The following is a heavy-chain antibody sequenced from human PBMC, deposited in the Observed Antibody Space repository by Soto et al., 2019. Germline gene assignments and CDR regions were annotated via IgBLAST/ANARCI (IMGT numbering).Heavy chain of an antibody. J-gene: IGHJ4*02. CDR3: ARGVTMVTTIDY. Sequence: PSETLSLTCAVSGGSISSGGYSWSWIRQPPGKGLEWIGYIYHSGSTYYNPSLKSRVTISVDRSKNQFSLKLSSVTAADTAVYYCARGVTMVTTIDYWGQGTLVTVSS. CDR2: IYHSGST. V-gene: IGHV4-30-2*01. CDR1: GGSISSGGYS. D-gene: IGHD4-17*01.